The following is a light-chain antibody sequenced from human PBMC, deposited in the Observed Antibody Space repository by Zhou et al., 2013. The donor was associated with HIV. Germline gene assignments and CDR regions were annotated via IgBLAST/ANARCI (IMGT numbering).Light chain of an antibody. CDR1: QNINAW. CDR2: KAS. J-gene: IGKJ5*01. Sequence: DIQMTQSPSTVSASVGDRVTITCRATQNINAWLAWYQQKPGKAPKVLIYKASILQDGVPLRFSGSRSETEFTLTISSLQPDDSAIYYCQQYNTYPITFGQGTRLEI. CDR3: QQYNTYPIT. V-gene: IGKV1-5*03.